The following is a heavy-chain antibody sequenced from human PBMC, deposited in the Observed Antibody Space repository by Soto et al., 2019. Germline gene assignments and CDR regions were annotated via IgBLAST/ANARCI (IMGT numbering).Heavy chain of an antibody. CDR2: ISPCNGNT. CDR3: TRAPSYGAFDI. J-gene: IGHJ3*02. D-gene: IGHD4-17*01. Sequence: ASVKVSCKASGYTFTSYGISWVRQAPGQGLEWMGWISPCNGNTNYAQKLQGRVTMTRDTSTSTVYMELSSLRSEDTAVYYCTRAPSYGAFDIWGQGKMVTVSS. CDR1: GYTFTSYG. V-gene: IGHV1-18*01.